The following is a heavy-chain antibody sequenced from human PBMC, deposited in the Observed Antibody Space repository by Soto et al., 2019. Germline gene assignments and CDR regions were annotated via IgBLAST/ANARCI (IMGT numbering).Heavy chain of an antibody. J-gene: IGHJ4*02. Sequence: DVQLVETGGGLVQPGRSLRLSCAVSGFTFDDYAMHWVRQAPGKGLEWVSGISWNSDTIAYADSVKGRFTISRGNAKNSLYLQMNSLRAEDTALYYCAKDKGTGSGWSSAFDYWGQGTLVTVSS. CDR2: ISWNSDTI. D-gene: IGHD6-19*01. CDR3: AKDKGTGSGWSSAFDY. CDR1: GFTFDDYA. V-gene: IGHV3-9*01.